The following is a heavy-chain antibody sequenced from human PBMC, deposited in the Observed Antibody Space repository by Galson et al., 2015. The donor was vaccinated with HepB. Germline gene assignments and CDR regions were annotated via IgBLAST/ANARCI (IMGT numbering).Heavy chain of an antibody. Sequence: SRNSVSGNSIAWNWIRQSPSRGLEWLGRTYYRSKWYRDYAVSVKGRITINPDTSRNQFSLQLNSVTPNDTAVYFCAMGIRNCFDIWGQGTVVTVSP. V-gene: IGHV6-1*01. CDR2: TYYRSKWYR. J-gene: IGHJ3*02. D-gene: IGHD3-3*02. CDR3: AMGIRNCFDI. CDR1: RNSVSGNSIA.